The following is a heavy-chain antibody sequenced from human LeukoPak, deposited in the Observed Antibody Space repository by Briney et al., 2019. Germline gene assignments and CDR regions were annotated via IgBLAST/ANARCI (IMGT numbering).Heavy chain of an antibody. V-gene: IGHV3-74*01. CDR2: IRSDGSIT. CDR1: GFTFSSYW. J-gene: IGHJ4*02. Sequence: GGSLRLSCAASGFTFSSYWMHWVRQAPGKGLAWVAVIRSDGSITTYADSVKGRFTISRDTSKNTLYLPMNSLRAKDTAVYYCGRDGRSGNFDKWGQGTLVSVSS. D-gene: IGHD1-26*01. CDR3: GRDGRSGNFDK.